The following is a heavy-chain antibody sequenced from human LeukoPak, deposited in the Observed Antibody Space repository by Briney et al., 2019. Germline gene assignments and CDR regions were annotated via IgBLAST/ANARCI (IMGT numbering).Heavy chain of an antibody. V-gene: IGHV3-48*04. D-gene: IGHD3-22*01. J-gene: IGHJ1*01. CDR2: ISSDSSNI. Sequence: PGGSLRLSCAASGFTFSSMNWVRQAPGKGLEWISYISSDSSNIYYADSVKGRFTISRDNAKNSLYLQMTSLRAEDTAVYYCAISAPNYYDSSGYYSHFQYWGQGTLVTVSS. CDR3: AISAPNYYDSSGYYSHFQY. CDR1: GFTFSS.